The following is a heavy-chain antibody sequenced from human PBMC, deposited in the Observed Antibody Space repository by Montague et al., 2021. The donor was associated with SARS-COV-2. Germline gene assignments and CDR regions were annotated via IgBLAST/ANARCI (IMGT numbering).Heavy chain of an antibody. CDR3: ARLKRYFDSSGSPSAFDF. Sequence: SETLSLTCTVAGGSITNNIDDWAWIRQPPGKGLEWIGGMYYTGXTXYXXXXKXRVTMSVVTSNNHCTLKLSSVTAAETAVYYCARLKRYFDSSGSPSAFDFWGQGTKVTVSS. D-gene: IGHD3-22*01. CDR2: MYYTGXT. J-gene: IGHJ3*01. V-gene: IGHV4-39*02. CDR1: GGSITNNIDD.